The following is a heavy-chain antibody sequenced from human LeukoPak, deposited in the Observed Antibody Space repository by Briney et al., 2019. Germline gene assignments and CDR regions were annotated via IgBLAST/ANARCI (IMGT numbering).Heavy chain of an antibody. CDR3: ARGGDYFPDAFDI. Sequence: GSLRLSCAASGFTVSDFYMSWVRQAPGRGLEWVSVIYSGGSTYYADSVKSRFTISRDNSKNTLYLQMNSLRAEDTAVYYCARGGDYFPDAFDIWGQGTMVTVSS. V-gene: IGHV3-53*01. J-gene: IGHJ3*02. D-gene: IGHD4-17*01. CDR1: GFTVSDFY. CDR2: IYSGGST.